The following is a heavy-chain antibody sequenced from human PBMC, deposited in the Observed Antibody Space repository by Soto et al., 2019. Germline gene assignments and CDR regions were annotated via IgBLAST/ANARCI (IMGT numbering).Heavy chain of an antibody. CDR1: GYTFTSYD. CDR3: AAYTLWSGYYSSIYYYCMDV. Sequence: ASVEVSCKASGYTFTSYDINWVRQATGQGLEWMGWMNPNSGNTGYAQKFQDRVTMTRNTSISTAYMELSSLRSEDTAVYYCAAYTLWSGYYSSIYYYCMDVWGQGTTVTVSS. J-gene: IGHJ6*02. CDR2: MNPNSGNT. V-gene: IGHV1-8*01. D-gene: IGHD3-3*01.